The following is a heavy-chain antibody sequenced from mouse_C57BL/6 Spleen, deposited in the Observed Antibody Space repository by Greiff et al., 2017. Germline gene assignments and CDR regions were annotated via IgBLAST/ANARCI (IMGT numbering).Heavy chain of an antibody. Sequence: QVQLKQPGAELVKPGASVKMSCKASGYTFTSYWITWVKQRPGQGLEGIGDIYPGSGSTNYNEKFKSKATLTVDTSSSTAYMQLSSLTSEDSAVYYCARWGTTVVATYYFDYWGQGTTLTVSS. D-gene: IGHD1-1*01. CDR1: GYTFTSYW. CDR2: IYPGSGST. J-gene: IGHJ2*01. CDR3: ARWGTTVVATYYFDY. V-gene: IGHV1-55*01.